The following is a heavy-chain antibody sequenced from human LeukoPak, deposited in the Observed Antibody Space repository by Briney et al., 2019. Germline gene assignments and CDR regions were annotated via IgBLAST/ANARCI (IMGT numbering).Heavy chain of an antibody. CDR2: ISWNSGSI. J-gene: IGHJ3*02. D-gene: IGHD5-12*01. CDR1: GFTFDDYA. V-gene: IGHV3-9*01. CDR3: AKDPTSRLRQIPDAFDI. Sequence: GGSLRLSCAASGFTFDDYAMHWVRQAPGKGLEWVSGISWNSGSIGYADSVKGRFTISRDNAKNSLYLQMNSLRAEDTAVYYCAKDPTSRLRQIPDAFDIWGQGTMVTVSS.